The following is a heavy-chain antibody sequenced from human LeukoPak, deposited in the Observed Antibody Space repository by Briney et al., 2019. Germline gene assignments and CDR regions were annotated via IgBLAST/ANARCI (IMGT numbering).Heavy chain of an antibody. CDR3: ARADVLRYFDWLPLLDY. CDR2: ISSSGSTI. Sequence: PGGSLRLSCAASGFTFSSYEMNWVRQAPGKGLEWVSYISSSGSTIYYADSVKGRFTISRDNAKNLLYLQMNSLRAEDTAVYYCARADVLRYFDWLPLLDYWGQGTLVTVSS. CDR1: GFTFSSYE. D-gene: IGHD3-9*01. V-gene: IGHV3-48*03. J-gene: IGHJ4*02.